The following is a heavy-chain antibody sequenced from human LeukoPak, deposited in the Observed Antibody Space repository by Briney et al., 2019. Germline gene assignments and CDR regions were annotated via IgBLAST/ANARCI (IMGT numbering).Heavy chain of an antibody. CDR2: ISSSGDST. V-gene: IGHV3-23*01. J-gene: IGHJ3*02. CDR3: AREHSLVAIHDAFDI. Sequence: PGGSLRLSCAAPGFTFSNYVMSRVRQAPGKGPEWVSGISSSGDSTYYADSVKGRFNISRDNSENTLYLQMNSLRGEDTAVYYCAREHSLVAIHDAFDIWGQGTMVTVSS. CDR1: GFTFSNYV. D-gene: IGHD5-12*01.